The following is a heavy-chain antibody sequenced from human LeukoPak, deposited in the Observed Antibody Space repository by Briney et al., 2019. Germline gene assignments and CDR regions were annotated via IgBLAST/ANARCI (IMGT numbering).Heavy chain of an antibody. V-gene: IGHV3-30*04. CDR2: ISYDGSNK. J-gene: IGHJ6*03. D-gene: IGHD3-10*01. CDR3: ARGYYGSGSHCCHMDV. CDR1: GFTFSSYA. Sequence: GGSLRLSCAASGFTFSSYAMHWVRQAPGKGLEWVAVISYDGSNKYYADSVKGRFTISRDNSKNTLYLQMNSLRAEDTAVYYCARGYYGSGSHCCHMDVWGKGTTITVS.